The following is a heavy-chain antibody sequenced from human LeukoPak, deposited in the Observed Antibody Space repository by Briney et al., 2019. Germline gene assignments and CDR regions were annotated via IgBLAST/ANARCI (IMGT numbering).Heavy chain of an antibody. CDR1: GGSISNYY. V-gene: IGHV4-59*08. Sequence: PSETLSLTCTVSGGSISNYYWNWIRQPPGKGLEWIAYIYHSGSSNYNPSLKSRVTISVDTSKNQFSLKLSSVTAADTAVYYCARRNRYDSSGPDYWGQGTLVTVSS. J-gene: IGHJ4*02. CDR3: ARRNRYDSSGPDY. D-gene: IGHD3-22*01. CDR2: IYHSGSS.